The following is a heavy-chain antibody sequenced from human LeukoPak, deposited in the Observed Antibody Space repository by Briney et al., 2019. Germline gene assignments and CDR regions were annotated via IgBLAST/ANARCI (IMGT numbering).Heavy chain of an antibody. CDR3: ARGWRGDY. J-gene: IGHJ4*02. D-gene: IGHD2-15*01. V-gene: IGHV3-74*01. Sequence: PGGSLRLSCSASGFTFSSYWMHWVRQAPGKGLVWVSRIHSDGSSTSYADSVKGRFTISRDNAKNTLYLQMNSLRAEDTAVYYCARGWRGDYWGQGTLVTVSS. CDR2: IHSDGSST. CDR1: GFTFSSYW.